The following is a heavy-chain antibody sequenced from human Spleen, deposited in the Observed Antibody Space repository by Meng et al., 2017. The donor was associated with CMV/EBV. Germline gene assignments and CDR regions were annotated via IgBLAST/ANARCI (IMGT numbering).Heavy chain of an antibody. CDR3: ARGSTNGWFDY. CDR1: GYTFASSD. CDR2: MNPYSGDT. D-gene: IGHD2-8*01. Sequence: SCKASGYTFASSDINWVRQATGQGLEWMGWMNPYSGDTGYAQKFQGRVAMTRSTSISTAYMELTSLASEDTAVYYCARGSTNGWFDYWGQGTLVTVSS. J-gene: IGHJ5*01. V-gene: IGHV1-8*01.